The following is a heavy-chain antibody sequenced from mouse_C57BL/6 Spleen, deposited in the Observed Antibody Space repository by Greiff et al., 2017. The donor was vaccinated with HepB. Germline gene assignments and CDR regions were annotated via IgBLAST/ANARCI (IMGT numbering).Heavy chain of an antibody. D-gene: IGHD1-1*01. CDR2: IYPGSGNT. V-gene: IGHV1-76*01. CDR1: CYTFTDYY. J-gene: IGHJ4*01. Sequence: QVQLQQSGAELVRPGASVKLSCKASCYTFTDYYINWVKQRPGQGLEWIARIYPGSGNTYYNEKFKGKATLTAEKSSSTAYMQLSSLTSEDSAVYFCATAGSSLYYAMDYWGQGTSVTVSS. CDR3: ATAGSSLYYAMDY.